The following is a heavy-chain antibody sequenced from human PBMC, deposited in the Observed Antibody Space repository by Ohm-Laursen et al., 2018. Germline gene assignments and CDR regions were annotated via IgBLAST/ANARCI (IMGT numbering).Heavy chain of an antibody. D-gene: IGHD3-10*01. CDR3: ATDGEPWRD. V-gene: IGHV3-11*04. CDR1: GFTFRDYY. Sequence: SLRLSCAASGFTFRDYYVSWLRQAPGKGLAWVSYISSSGSTIYYADSVRGRFTISRDNAKKSLYLQMNSLRAEDTAIYYCATDGEPWRDWGQGTLVTVSS. CDR2: ISSSGSTI. J-gene: IGHJ4*02.